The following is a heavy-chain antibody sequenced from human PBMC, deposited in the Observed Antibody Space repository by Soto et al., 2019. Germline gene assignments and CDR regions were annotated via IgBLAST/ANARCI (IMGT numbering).Heavy chain of an antibody. V-gene: IGHV1-18*01. CDR2: ISVYNGNT. Sequence: ASVKVSCRASGYTFTSYGISWMRQAPGQGLEWMGWISVYNGNTNYPQKFLGRVTMTTDTSTSTAYMELRSLRSDDTAVYYCARDRVELDLVWFDPWGQGTLVTVSS. D-gene: IGHD1-7*01. CDR1: GYTFTSYG. CDR3: ARDRVELDLVWFDP. J-gene: IGHJ5*02.